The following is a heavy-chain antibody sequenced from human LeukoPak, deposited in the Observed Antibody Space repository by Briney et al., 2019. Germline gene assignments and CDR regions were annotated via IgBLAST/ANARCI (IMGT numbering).Heavy chain of an antibody. Sequence: PGGSLRLSCAASGFTFADYATSWVRQAPGKGLDWVSLIHSGGGATYYADSVKGRFTISRDNSKNMVYLQADSLRAEDTAVYYCATITWASRYFHYWGQGTLVTVSS. CDR3: ATITWASRYFHY. D-gene: IGHD3-10*01. CDR2: IHSGGGAT. CDR1: GFTFADYA. V-gene: IGHV3-23*01. J-gene: IGHJ4*02.